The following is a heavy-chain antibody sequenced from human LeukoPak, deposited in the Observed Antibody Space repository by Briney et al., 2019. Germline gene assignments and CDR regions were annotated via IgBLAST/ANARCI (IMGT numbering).Heavy chain of an antibody. V-gene: IGHV4-59*01. D-gene: IGHD2-8*01. CDR1: GGSISSYY. CDR2: IYYSGST. CDR3: ARGAQMVYARPHLDY. Sequence: SETLSLTCTVSGGSISSYYWSWIRQPPGKGLEWIGYIYYSGSTNYNPSLKSRVTISVDTSKNQFSLKLSSVTAADTAVYYCARGAQMVYARPHLDYWGQGTLVTVSS. J-gene: IGHJ4*02.